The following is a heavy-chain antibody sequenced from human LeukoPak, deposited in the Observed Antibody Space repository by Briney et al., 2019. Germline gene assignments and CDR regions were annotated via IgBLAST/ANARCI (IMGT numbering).Heavy chain of an antibody. V-gene: IGHV3-7*01. CDR3: ARVPDSTGWYLDY. D-gene: IGHD6-19*01. CDR2: IKRDGSQI. Sequence: GGSLRLSCVSSGFTFSNDWMTWVRQAPGKGLEWVANIKRDGSQIHYADSVKGRFTISRDNTRNSLFLQMNSLRVEDTALYYCARVPDSTGWYLDYWGQGTLVTVSS. CDR1: GFTFSNDW. J-gene: IGHJ4*02.